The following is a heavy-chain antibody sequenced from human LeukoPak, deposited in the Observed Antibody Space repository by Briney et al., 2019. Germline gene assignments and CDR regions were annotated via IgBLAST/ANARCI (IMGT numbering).Heavy chain of an antibody. CDR1: GFTFRSYE. CDR3: ARGLGSPPHMSAVTTTTYDY. Sequence: GGSLRLSCEDSGFTFRSYEMNWVRQAPGKGLEWIAYLSSSGSAFSYADSVKGRFTISRDNAKNSLYLQMNSLRAEDTALYYCARGLGSPPHMSAVTTTTYDYWGQGTLVTVSS. V-gene: IGHV3-48*03. J-gene: IGHJ4*02. CDR2: LSSSGSAF. D-gene: IGHD3-16*01.